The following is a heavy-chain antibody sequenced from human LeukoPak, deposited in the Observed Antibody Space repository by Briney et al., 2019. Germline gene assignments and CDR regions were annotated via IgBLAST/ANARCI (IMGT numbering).Heavy chain of an antibody. Sequence: KPSETLSLTCAVYGGSFSGYYWSWIRQPPGRGLEWIGEINHSGSTNYNPSLKSRVTIPVDTSKNQFSLKLSSVTAADTAVYYCARGRGRNYYYYYYMDVWGKGTTVTVSS. CDR3: ARGRGRNYYYYYYMDV. CDR1: GGSFSGYY. V-gene: IGHV4-34*01. CDR2: INHSGST. D-gene: IGHD2-15*01. J-gene: IGHJ6*03.